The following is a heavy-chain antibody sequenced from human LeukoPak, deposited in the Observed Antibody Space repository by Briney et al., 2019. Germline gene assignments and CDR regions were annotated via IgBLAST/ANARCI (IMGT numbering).Heavy chain of an antibody. CDR2: ISWNSGSI. J-gene: IGHJ4*02. CDR1: GFTFDDYA. CDR3: AKSMYYYDSSGFPDY. Sequence: GGSLRLSCVASGFTFDDYAMHWVRQAPGKGLEWVSGISWNSGSIGYADSVKGRFTISRDNAKNSLYLQMNSLRAEDTALYYCAKSMYYYDSSGFPDYWGQGTLVTVSS. V-gene: IGHV3-9*01. D-gene: IGHD3-22*01.